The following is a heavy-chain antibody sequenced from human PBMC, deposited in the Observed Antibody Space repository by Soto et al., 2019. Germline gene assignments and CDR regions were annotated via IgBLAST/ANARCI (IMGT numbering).Heavy chain of an antibody. CDR1: GFTFSSYD. J-gene: IGHJ4*02. CDR3: VRDPSFDY. CDR2: ISSNGGIT. Sequence: EVQLVESGGGLVQPGGSLRLSCAASGFTFSSYDMHWVRQAPGKGLEYISAISSNGGITYYANSVKGRFTISRDNSKNTLYLQMGSLRDEDMAVYYCVRDPSFDYWGQGALVTVSS. V-gene: IGHV3-64*01.